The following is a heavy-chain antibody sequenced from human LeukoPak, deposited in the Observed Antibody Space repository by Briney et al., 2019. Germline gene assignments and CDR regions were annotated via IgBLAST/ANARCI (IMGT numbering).Heavy chain of an antibody. Sequence: GGTLRLSCAASGFTFRRHGMQRVRQAPGKGLEWVAVIWYDGSNKYYADSVKGRFTISRDNSKNTLDLQMSSLRADDTAVYYCARSNTMTSNYYFGMDVGGQGTTVTVSS. V-gene: IGHV3-33*01. D-gene: IGHD2/OR15-2a*01. CDR3: ARSNTMTSNYYFGMDV. CDR2: IWYDGSNK. CDR1: GFTFRRHG. J-gene: IGHJ6*02.